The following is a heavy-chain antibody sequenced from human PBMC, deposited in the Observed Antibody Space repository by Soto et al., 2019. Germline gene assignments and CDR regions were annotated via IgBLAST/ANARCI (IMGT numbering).Heavy chain of an antibody. Sequence: SETLSLTCTVSGGSISISSYYWGWIRHPPGKGLEWIGIIYYSGSTYYNPSLKSRVTISVDTSKNQFSLKLSSVTAADTAVYYCARQAVLLWFGELLPQTYYYYYGMDVWGQGTTVTVS. CDR3: ARQAVLLWFGELLPQTYYYYYGMDV. CDR1: GGSISISSYY. V-gene: IGHV4-39*01. CDR2: IYYSGST. J-gene: IGHJ6*02. D-gene: IGHD3-10*01.